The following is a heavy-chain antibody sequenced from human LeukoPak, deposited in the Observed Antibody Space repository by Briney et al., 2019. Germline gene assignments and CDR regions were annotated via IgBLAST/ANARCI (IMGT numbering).Heavy chain of an antibody. Sequence: ASVKVSCKASGYTFTGYYIYWVRQAPGQGLEWMGWINPNSGGTNYAQKFQGGVAMTRDTSVNTAYMELSRLRSDDTAVYSCATVDSEYCSSTSCYKWFAPWGQATLVTASS. D-gene: IGHD2-2*02. CDR3: ATVDSEYCSSTSCYKWFAP. CDR2: INPNSGGT. CDR1: GYTFTGYY. J-gene: IGHJ5*02. V-gene: IGHV1-2*02.